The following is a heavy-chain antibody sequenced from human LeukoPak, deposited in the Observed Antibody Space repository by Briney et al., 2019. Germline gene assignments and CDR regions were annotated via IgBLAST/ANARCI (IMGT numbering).Heavy chain of an antibody. CDR2: IYTSGST. J-gene: IGHJ3*02. V-gene: IGHV4-61*02. CDR3: ARGFYYDFWSGPLGAFDI. CDR1: GGSISSGSYY. Sequence: SETLSLTCTVSGGSISSGSYYWSWIRQPAGKGLEWIGRIYTSGSTNYNPSLKSRVTISVDTSKNQFSLKLSSVTAADTAVYYCARGFYYDFWSGPLGAFDIWGQGTMVTVSS. D-gene: IGHD3-3*01.